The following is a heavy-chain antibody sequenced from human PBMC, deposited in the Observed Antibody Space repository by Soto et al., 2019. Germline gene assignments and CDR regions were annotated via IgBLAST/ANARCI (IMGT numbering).Heavy chain of an antibody. CDR1: GFTFSNYA. D-gene: IGHD1-26*01. Sequence: GGSLRLSCAASGFTFSNYAMTWVRQAPGKGLEWVSGISASGGTTYYADSVKGRFTISRDNSKNTQYLHMNSPRAEDTAIYSCEKDPSIGVGYSASWYDSWGQGTLVTV. J-gene: IGHJ5*01. CDR3: EKDPSIGVGYSASWYDS. V-gene: IGHV3-23*01. CDR2: ISASGGTT.